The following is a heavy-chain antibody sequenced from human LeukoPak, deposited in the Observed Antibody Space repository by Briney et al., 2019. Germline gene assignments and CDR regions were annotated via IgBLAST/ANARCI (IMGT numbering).Heavy chain of an antibody. CDR1: GFTFSTHS. CDR2: ISSSSSYI. J-gene: IGHJ4*02. CDR3: ARSYYDSSGYSTYDY. V-gene: IGHV3-21*01. D-gene: IGHD3-22*01. Sequence: GGSLRLSCAAPGFTFSTHSMNWVRQAPGKGLEWVSSISSSSSYIYYADSVKGRFTISRDNAKNSLYLQMNSLRAEDTAVYYCARSYYDSSGYSTYDYWGQGTLVTVSS.